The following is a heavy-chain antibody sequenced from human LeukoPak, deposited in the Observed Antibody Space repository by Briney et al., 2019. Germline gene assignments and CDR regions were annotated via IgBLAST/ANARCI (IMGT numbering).Heavy chain of an antibody. CDR1: GGTFSSYA. CDR3: ARGEGWGDYYYYYYMDV. J-gene: IGHJ6*03. CDR2: IIPIFGTA. V-gene: IGHV1-69*05. Sequence: SVKVSCKASGGTFSSYAISWVRQAPGQGLKWMGGIIPIFGTANYAQKFQGRVTITTDESTSTAYMELSSLRSEDTAVYYCARGEGWGDYYYYYYMDVWGKGTTVTVSS. D-gene: IGHD7-27*01.